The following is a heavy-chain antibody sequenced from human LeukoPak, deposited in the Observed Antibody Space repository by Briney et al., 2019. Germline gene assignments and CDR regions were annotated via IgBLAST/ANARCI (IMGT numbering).Heavy chain of an antibody. CDR2: IKSKTDGGTI. D-gene: IGHD6-19*01. Sequence: TAGGSPRLSCAASGFIFRNAWMSWVRQAPGKGLEWVGRIKSKTDGGTIDYAAPVRGRFTISRDDSKNTLYLQMNSLKTEDTAVYYCSTQYSSGWYVAFYIWGQGRMVTVSS. CDR1: GFIFRNAW. CDR3: STQYSSGWYVAFYI. V-gene: IGHV3-15*01. J-gene: IGHJ3*02.